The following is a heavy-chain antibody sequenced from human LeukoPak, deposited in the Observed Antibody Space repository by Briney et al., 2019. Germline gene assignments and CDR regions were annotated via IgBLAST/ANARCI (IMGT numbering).Heavy chain of an antibody. V-gene: IGHV3-30*18. D-gene: IGHD3-10*01. CDR1: GFTFSSYG. Sequence: GGSLRLSCAASGFTFSSYGMHWVRQAPGKGLEWVAVISYDGSNKYYADSVKCRFTISRDNSKNTLYLQMTSLRAEDTAVYYCAKDHAHYYGSGSYFDYWGQGTLVTVSS. CDR3: AKDHAHYYGSGSYFDY. CDR2: ISYDGSNK. J-gene: IGHJ4*02.